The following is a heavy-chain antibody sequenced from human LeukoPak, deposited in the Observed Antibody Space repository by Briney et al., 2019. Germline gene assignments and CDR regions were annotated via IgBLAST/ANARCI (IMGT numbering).Heavy chain of an antibody. J-gene: IGHJ4*02. CDR1: GYTFTIYA. V-gene: IGHV1-3*01. CDR2: INAGNGNT. D-gene: IGHD4-17*01. CDR3: ARGSFGYGDYDY. Sequence: ASVKVSCKASGYTFTIYAMHWARQAPGQRLEWMGWINAGNGNTKYSQKFQGRVTITRDTSASTAYMELSSLRSEDTAVYYCARGSFGYGDYDYWGQGTLVTVSS.